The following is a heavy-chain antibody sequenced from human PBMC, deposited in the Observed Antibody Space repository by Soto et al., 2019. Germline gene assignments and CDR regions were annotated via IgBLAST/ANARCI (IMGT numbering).Heavy chain of an antibody. V-gene: IGHV1-3*01. J-gene: IGHJ4*02. Sequence: QVQLVQSGAEVKKPGASVKVSCKASGYTFTSYAMHWVRQAPGQRLEWMGWINAGNGNTKYSQKFQGRVTITGDTSASTAYMELSSLRSEDTAVYYCARSPNYDFWSGYYPLFDYWGQGTLVTVSS. CDR1: GYTFTSYA. CDR3: ARSPNYDFWSGYYPLFDY. CDR2: INAGNGNT. D-gene: IGHD3-3*01.